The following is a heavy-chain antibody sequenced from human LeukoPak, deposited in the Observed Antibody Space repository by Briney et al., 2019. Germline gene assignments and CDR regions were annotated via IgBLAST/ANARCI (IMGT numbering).Heavy chain of an antibody. CDR2: IRYSGST. V-gene: IGHV4-39*01. Sequence: PGGSLRLSCAAAGFTVSRTYISWVRQAPGKGLEWIGSIRYSGSTYYNPSLKSRVTISVDTSKNQFSLNLSSLTAADTAVYYCATSDTVSTYNWFDPWGQGTLVTVS. CDR3: ATSDTVSTYNWFDP. CDR1: GFTVSRTY. D-gene: IGHD5/OR15-5a*01. J-gene: IGHJ5*02.